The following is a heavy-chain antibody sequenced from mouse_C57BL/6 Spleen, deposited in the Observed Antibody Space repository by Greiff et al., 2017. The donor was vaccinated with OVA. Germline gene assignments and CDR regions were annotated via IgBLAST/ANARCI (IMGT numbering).Heavy chain of an antibody. D-gene: IGHD1-1*01. Sequence: EVQLQQSGPELVKPGDSVKISCKASGYSFTGYFMNWVMQSHGKSLEWIGRINPYNGDTFYNQKFKGKATLTVAKSSSTAHMELRSLTSEDSAVYYCARSGYYGPYYYAMDYWGQGTSVTVSS. CDR3: ARSGYYGPYYYAMDY. CDR2: INPYNGDT. V-gene: IGHV1-20*01. CDR1: GYSFTGYF. J-gene: IGHJ4*01.